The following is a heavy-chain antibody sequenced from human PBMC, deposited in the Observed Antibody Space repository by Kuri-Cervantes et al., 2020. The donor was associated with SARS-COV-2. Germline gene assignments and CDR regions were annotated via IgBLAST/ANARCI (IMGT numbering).Heavy chain of an antibody. D-gene: IGHD2-15*01. J-gene: IGHJ3*02. V-gene: IGHV4-4*02. CDR1: GXSISSSNW. Sequence: GSLRXXCAXSGXSISSSNWWSWVRQPPGXXLEWXXEIXXSGXTTYNPSLXXRVTISVDKSKXXFSLKLSSVXAADTXXYYWXXTGAXAANXXNAFDIWGQGTMVTVSS. CDR2: IXXSGXT. CDR3: XXTGAXAANXXNAFDI.